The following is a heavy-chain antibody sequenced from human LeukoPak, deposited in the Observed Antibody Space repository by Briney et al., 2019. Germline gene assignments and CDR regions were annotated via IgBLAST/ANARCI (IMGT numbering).Heavy chain of an antibody. V-gene: IGHV4-4*07. CDR3: ARWASGYSSSQAGLDY. D-gene: IGHD6-6*01. CDR1: GGSISSYC. J-gene: IGHJ4*02. CDR2: TYTSGSI. Sequence: PSETLSLTCTVSGGSISSYCWSWIRQPAGKGLEWIGRTYTSGSINYNPSLKSRVTISVDRSKNQFSLKLSSVTAADTAVYYCARWASGYSSSQAGLDYWGQGTLVTVSS.